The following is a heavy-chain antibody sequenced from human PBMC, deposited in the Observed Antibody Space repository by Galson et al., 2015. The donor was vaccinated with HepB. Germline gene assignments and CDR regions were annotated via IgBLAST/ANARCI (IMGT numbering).Heavy chain of an antibody. CDR1: GYTFTGYY. V-gene: IGHV1-2*06. CDR3: AREGIAAAGHSYYFDS. J-gene: IGHJ4*02. D-gene: IGHD6-13*01. Sequence: SVKVSCKASGYTFTGYYMHWVRQAPGQGLEWMGRINPNSSGTNYAQKFQGRVTMTRDTSISTAYMELSRLRAEDTAVYYCAREGIAAAGHSYYFDSWGQGTLVTVSS. CDR2: INPNSSGT.